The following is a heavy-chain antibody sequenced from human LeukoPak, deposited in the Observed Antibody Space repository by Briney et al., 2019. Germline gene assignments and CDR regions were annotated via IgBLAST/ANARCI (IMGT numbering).Heavy chain of an antibody. Sequence: GASVKVSCKASGGTFSSYAICWVRQAPGQGLEWMGGIIPIFGTANYAQKFQGRVTITADESTSTAYMELSSLRSEDTAVYYCASFDPYGDYYFDYWGQGTLVTVSS. CDR1: GGTFSSYA. D-gene: IGHD4-17*01. J-gene: IGHJ4*02. CDR2: IIPIFGTA. V-gene: IGHV1-69*13. CDR3: ASFDPYGDYYFDY.